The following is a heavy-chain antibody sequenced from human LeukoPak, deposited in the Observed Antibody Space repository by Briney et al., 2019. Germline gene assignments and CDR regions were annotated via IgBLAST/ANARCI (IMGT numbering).Heavy chain of an antibody. CDR3: ARDSSRSSRPPGYYYYYMDV. J-gene: IGHJ6*03. CDR2: IIPIFGTA. V-gene: IGHV1-69*13. Sequence: GASVKVSCKASGGTFSSYAISWVRQAPGQGLEWMGGIIPIFGTANYAQKFQGRVTITADESTSTAYMELSSLRSEDTAVYYCARDSSRSSRPPGYYYYYMDVWGKGTTVTVSS. D-gene: IGHD6-6*01. CDR1: GGTFSSYA.